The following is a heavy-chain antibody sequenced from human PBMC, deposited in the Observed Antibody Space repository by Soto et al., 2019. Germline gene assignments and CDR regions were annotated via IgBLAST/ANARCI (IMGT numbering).Heavy chain of an antibody. D-gene: IGHD2-8*02. CDR2: ISYDGSNK. J-gene: IGHJ6*02. V-gene: IGHV3-30-3*01. CDR1: GFTFSSYA. CDR3: ARDKVVSDPGMDV. Sequence: PGGSLRLSCAASGFTFSSYAMHWVRQAPGKGLEWVAVISYDGSNKYYADSVKGRFTIPRDNSKNTLYPQMNSLRAEDTAVYYCARDKVVSDPGMDVWGQGTTVTVSS.